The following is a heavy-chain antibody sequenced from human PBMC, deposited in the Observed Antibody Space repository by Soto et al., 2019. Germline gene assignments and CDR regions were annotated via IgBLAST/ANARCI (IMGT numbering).Heavy chain of an antibody. V-gene: IGHV3-23*01. D-gene: IGHD2-15*01. CDR2: TSASGETT. J-gene: IGHJ5*02. CDR1: GFIFSNYG. CDR3: ANAPEGYARIWCDP. Sequence: EVPLLESGGGLVQPGGSLRLSCAASGFIFSNYGMNWVRQAPGKGLEWVSGTSASGETTYYGDSVKGRFTMSRDKSRNTRYLPLNSLRAEDTAVYYCANAPEGYARIWCDPWGQGTLVTVSP.